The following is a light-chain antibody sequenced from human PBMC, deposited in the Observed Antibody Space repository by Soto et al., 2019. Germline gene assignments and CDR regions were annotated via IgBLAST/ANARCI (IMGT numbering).Light chain of an antibody. V-gene: IGKV3-15*01. CDR2: AAS. Sequence: EVVMTQSPATLSVSPGERATLSCRASQSVNTNLAWYQQRPGQAPRVLIYAASTRATGIADRFSGSGSGTDFTLTISSLQPEDIGLYYYQEYNDWPRGTLGQGTKVDIK. CDR3: QEYNDWPRGT. CDR1: QSVNTN. J-gene: IGKJ1*01.